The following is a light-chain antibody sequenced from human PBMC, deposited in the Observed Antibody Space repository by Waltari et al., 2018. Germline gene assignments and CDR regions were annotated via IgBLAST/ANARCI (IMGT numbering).Light chain of an antibody. CDR2: WSS. V-gene: IGKV4-1*01. Sequence: DIVMTQSPDSLAVSLGERATINCKSSQSVLYRSNNKHSVAWYQQKPGQSPKLLIYWSSTRESGVPDRFSGGGSGTDFTLTISSLQADDVAIYYCQQYYSLPTFGGGPRWRS. CDR3: QQYYSLPT. J-gene: IGKJ4*01. CDR1: QSVLYRSNNKHS.